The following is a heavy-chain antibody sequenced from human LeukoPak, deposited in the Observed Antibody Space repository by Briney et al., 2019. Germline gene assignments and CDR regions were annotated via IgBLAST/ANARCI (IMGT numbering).Heavy chain of an antibody. CDR1: VFTFSSYA. V-gene: IGHV3-30-3*01. J-gene: IGHJ4*02. D-gene: IGHD2-2*01. CDR2: ISYDGSNK. CDR3: ARDLVGHPPEYYFDY. Sequence: PGRSLRLSCAASVFTFSSYAMHWVRQAPGKGLEWVAVISYDGSNKYYADSVKGRFTISRDNSKNTLYLQMNSLRAEDTAVYYCARDLVGHPPEYYFDYWGQGTLVTVSS.